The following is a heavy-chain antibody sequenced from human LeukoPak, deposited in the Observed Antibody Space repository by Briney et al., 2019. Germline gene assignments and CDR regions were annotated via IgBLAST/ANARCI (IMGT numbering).Heavy chain of an antibody. Sequence: GSLRLSCAASGFTFSHYWMTWVRQAPGKGLEWVAVISYDGSNKYYADSVKGRFTISRDNSKNTLYLQMNSLRAEDTAVYYCARVNPFDYWGQGTLVTVSS. CDR3: ARVNPFDY. CDR2: ISYDGSNK. V-gene: IGHV3-30*03. CDR1: GFTFSHYW. J-gene: IGHJ4*02.